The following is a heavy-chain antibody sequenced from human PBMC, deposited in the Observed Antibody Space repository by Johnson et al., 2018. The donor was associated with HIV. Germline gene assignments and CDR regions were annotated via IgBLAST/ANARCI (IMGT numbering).Heavy chain of an antibody. V-gene: IGHV3-20*04. J-gene: IGHJ3*02. CDR1: GFTFDDYG. D-gene: IGHD3-16*02. CDR3: ARDVLSDLSLQGAFDI. CDR2: INWNGGST. Sequence: VQLVESGGGVVLPGGSLRLSCAASGFTFDDYGMSWVRQAPGKGLEWVSGINWNGGSTGYADSVKGRFTISRDNAKNSLYLQMNSLRAEDTALYYCARDVLSDLSLQGAFDIWGQGTMVTVSS.